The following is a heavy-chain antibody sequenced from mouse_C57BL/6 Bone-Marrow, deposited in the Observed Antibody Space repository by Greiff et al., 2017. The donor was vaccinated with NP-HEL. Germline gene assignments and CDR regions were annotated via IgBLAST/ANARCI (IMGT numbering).Heavy chain of an antibody. V-gene: IGHV7-1*01. J-gene: IGHJ1*03. D-gene: IGHD1-1*01. CDR2: SRNKANDYTT. CDR1: GFTFSDFY. CDR3: ARDYYGSSWYFDV. Sequence: DVMLVESGGGLVQSGRSLRLSCATSGFTFSDFYMEWVRQAPGKGLEWIAASRNKANDYTTEYSASVKGRFIVSRDTSQSILYLQMNALRAEDTAIYYCARDYYGSSWYFDVWGTGTTVTVSS.